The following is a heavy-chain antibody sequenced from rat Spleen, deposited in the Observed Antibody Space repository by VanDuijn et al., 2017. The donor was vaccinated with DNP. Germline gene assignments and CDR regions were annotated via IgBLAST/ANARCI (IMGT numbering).Heavy chain of an antibody. CDR2: ISYDGRRT. J-gene: IGHJ2*01. V-gene: IGHV5-7*01. D-gene: IGHD1-11*01. Sequence: EVQLVESGGGLVQPGRSMKLSCTASGFTFSDYGMAWVRQAPKEGLEWVASISYDGRRTYYRDSVKGRFTISRDYAKNTLQLQMNNLRSEDTATYYCARDAGGPFDYWGQGVMVTVSS. CDR1: GFTFSDYG. CDR3: ARDAGGPFDY.